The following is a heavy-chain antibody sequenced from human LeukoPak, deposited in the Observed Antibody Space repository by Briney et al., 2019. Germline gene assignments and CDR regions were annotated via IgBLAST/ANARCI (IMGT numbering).Heavy chain of an antibody. V-gene: IGHV3-30*18. CDR2: KSYYGTKK. Sequence: LRLPCAASGFTHRTYGIHGLRPAPARALEGVAGKSYYGTKKHYADSVKGRFTISRDNSKNALYLQMNSLRAEDTAVYYCAKDGALYSSGWYVRGDFDYWGQGTLVTVSS. D-gene: IGHD6-19*01. CDR1: GFTHRTYG. CDR3: AKDGALYSSGWYVRGDFDY. J-gene: IGHJ4*02.